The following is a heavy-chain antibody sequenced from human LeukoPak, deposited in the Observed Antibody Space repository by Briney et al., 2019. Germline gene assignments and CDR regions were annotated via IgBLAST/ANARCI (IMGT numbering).Heavy chain of an antibody. CDR3: ARKSSSSWYGAFDI. CDR1: GGSFSDYY. D-gene: IGHD6-13*01. CDR2: INHSGST. V-gene: IGHV4-34*01. J-gene: IGHJ3*02. Sequence: KASETLSLTCGVYGGSFSDYYWSWIRQPPGKGLEWIGEINHSGSTNYNPSLKSRVTISVDTSKNQFSLKLSSVTAADTAVYYCARKSSSSWYGAFDIWGQGTMVTVSS.